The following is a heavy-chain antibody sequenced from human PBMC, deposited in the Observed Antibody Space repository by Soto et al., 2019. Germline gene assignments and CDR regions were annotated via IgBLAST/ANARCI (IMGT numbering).Heavy chain of an antibody. CDR2: IIPIFGTA. J-gene: IGHJ4*02. Sequence: ASVKVSCKASGGTFSSYAISWVRQAPGQGLEWMGGIIPIFGTANYAQKFQGRVTITADESTSTAYMELSSLRSEDTAVYYCARDNTTDILTGYYRPPPPFDYWGQGTLVTVSS. CDR3: ARDNTTDILTGYYRPPPPFDY. V-gene: IGHV1-69*13. CDR1: GGTFSSYA. D-gene: IGHD3-9*01.